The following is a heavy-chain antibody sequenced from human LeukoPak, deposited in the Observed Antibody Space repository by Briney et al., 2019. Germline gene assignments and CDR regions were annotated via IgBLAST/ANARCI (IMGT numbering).Heavy chain of an antibody. Sequence: PGGSLRLSCAASEFSVGSNYMTWVRQAPGKGLEWVSAISNSGDSTYYADSVTGRFTISRDNSKFTLYLQMNSLRAEDTAVYYCAKFWGGLDYWGQGTLVTVSS. D-gene: IGHD3-16*01. CDR1: EFSVGSNY. CDR2: ISNSGDST. CDR3: AKFWGGLDY. V-gene: IGHV3-23*01. J-gene: IGHJ4*02.